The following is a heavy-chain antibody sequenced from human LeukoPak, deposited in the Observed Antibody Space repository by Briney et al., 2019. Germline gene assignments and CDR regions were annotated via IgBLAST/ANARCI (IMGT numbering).Heavy chain of an antibody. CDR2: IKGDGIST. Sequence: GGPLRLSCAASGLDFSSNWMHWVRHAPGQGLVWVSRIKGDGISTNYADSVKGRFTISRDIAKNTLYLQMNSLRAEDTGVYYCAKDHYWSIDYWGRGTLVTVSS. CDR1: GLDFSSNW. V-gene: IGHV3-74*01. J-gene: IGHJ4*02. CDR3: AKDHYWSIDY. D-gene: IGHD3-3*01.